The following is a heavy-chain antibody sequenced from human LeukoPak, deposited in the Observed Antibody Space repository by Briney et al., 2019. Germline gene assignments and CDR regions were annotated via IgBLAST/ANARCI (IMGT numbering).Heavy chain of an antibody. CDR1: GFTLNNYA. CDR3: TKDWQTYFYGSGSFDY. CDR2: ISSSGSTI. D-gene: IGHD3-10*01. J-gene: IGHJ4*02. V-gene: IGHV3-48*04. Sequence: PGGSLRLSCAASGFTLNNYAMSWVRQAPGKGLEWVSYISSSGSTIYYADSVKGRFTISRDNAKNSLYLQINSLRAEDTALYYCTKDWQTYFYGSGSFDYWGQGTLVTVSS.